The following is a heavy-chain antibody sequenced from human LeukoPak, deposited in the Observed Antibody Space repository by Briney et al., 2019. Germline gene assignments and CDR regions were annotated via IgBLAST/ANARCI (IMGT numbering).Heavy chain of an antibody. D-gene: IGHD3-3*01. CDR3: ARDRAFRNDFWSVTDAFDI. CDR2: ISAYNGNT. V-gene: IGHV1-18*01. J-gene: IGHJ3*02. CDR1: GYTFTSYG. Sequence: ASVKVSCKASGYTFTSYGISWVRQAPGQGLEWMGWISAYNGNTNYPQKLQGRVTMTTDTSTNTAYLELRSLRSDDTAVYYCARDRAFRNDFWSVTDAFDIWGQGTMVTVSS.